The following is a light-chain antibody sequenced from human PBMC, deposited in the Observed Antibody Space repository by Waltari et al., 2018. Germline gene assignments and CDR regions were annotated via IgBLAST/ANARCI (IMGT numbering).Light chain of an antibody. V-gene: IGKV1-5*03. CDR3: QQYNIYST. CDR1: QSITSW. CDR2: KAS. J-gene: IGKJ1*01. Sequence: DIQMTQSPSTLSASVGDRVSITCRASQSITSWLAWFQQKPGKAPNLLIYKASTLGSGVPSRVSGSGSGTEFTLTISSLQPDDFATYYCQQYNIYSTFGQGTKVEIK.